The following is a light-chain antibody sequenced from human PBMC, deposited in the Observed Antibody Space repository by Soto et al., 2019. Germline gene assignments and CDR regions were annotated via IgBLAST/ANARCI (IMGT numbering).Light chain of an antibody. CDR2: AAS. Sequence: AIRMTQSPSSLSASTGDRVTITCRASQGISSYLAWYQQKPGKAPKLLIYAASTLQSGVPSRFSGSGSGSDFTLTISCLQSVDFATYYCQKYYSYPPVFGQGTKLEIK. J-gene: IGKJ2*01. V-gene: IGKV1-8*01. CDR3: QKYYSYPPV. CDR1: QGISSY.